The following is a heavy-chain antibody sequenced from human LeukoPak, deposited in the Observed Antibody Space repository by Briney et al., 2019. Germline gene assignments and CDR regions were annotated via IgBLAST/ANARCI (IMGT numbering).Heavy chain of an antibody. J-gene: IGHJ5*02. D-gene: IGHD3-3*01. CDR2: IYYSGST. CDR3: ARQGSNDFWSGHNWFDP. V-gene: IGHV4-39*01. Sequence: SETLSLTCTVSGGSISSSSYYWGWIRQPPGKGLEWIGSIYYSGSTYYNPSLKSRFTISVDTSKNPFSLKLSSVTAADTAVYYCARQGSNDFWSGHNWFDPWGQGTLVTVSS. CDR1: GGSISSSSYY.